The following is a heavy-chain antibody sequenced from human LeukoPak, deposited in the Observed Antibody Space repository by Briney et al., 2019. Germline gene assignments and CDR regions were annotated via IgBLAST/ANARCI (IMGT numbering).Heavy chain of an antibody. CDR2: MNPNSGNT. Sequence: ASVKVSCKASGGTFSGYAISWVRQAPGQGLEWMGWMNPNSGNTGYAQKFQGRVTITRNTSISTAYMELSSLRSEDTAVYYCARGGVGAPTAIFDYWGQGTLVTVSS. J-gene: IGHJ4*02. D-gene: IGHD1-26*01. CDR1: GGTFSGYA. CDR3: ARGGVGAPTAIFDY. V-gene: IGHV1-8*03.